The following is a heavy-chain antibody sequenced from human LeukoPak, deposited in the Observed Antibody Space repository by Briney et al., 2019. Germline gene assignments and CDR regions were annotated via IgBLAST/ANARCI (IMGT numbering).Heavy chain of an antibody. D-gene: IGHD5-24*01. J-gene: IGHJ4*02. CDR1: GFTFSSYS. Sequence: GGSLRLSCAASGFTFSSYSMNWVRQAPGKGLEWVSSISSSSSYIYYADSVKGRFTISRDNAKNSLYLQMNSLRAEDTAVYYCARDVEGYNYFDYWGQGTLVTVSS. CDR2: ISSSSSYI. V-gene: IGHV3-21*01. CDR3: ARDVEGYNYFDY.